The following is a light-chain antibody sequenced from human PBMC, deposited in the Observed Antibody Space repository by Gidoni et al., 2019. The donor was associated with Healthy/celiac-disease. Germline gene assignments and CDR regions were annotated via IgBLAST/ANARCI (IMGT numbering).Light chain of an antibody. J-gene: IGKJ2*01. CDR3: QQYGSSPYT. V-gene: IGKV3-20*01. CDR1: QRVSSSY. CDR2: GAS. Sequence: EMVLTQAPGTLSLSPGERATLSCRASQRVSSSYLAWYQQKPGQAPRLLIYGASSRATGIPDRFSGSGSGTDFTLTISRLEPEDFAVYSCQQYGSSPYTFGQGTKLEIK.